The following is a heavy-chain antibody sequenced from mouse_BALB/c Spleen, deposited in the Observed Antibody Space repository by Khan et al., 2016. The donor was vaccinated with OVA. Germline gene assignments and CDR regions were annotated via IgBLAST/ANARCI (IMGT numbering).Heavy chain of an antibody. CDR3: ARPYYGSAWFAY. V-gene: IGHV2-9*02. D-gene: IGHD1-1*01. Sequence: VELVESGPGLVAPSQSLSITCTVSGFSLTSYGVHWVRQPPGKGLEWLGVLWAGGSTNYNSALMSRLSISKDNSKNQVFLKMNSLQTDDTAMDDCARPYYGSAWFAYWGQGTLVTVSA. CDR1: GFSLTSYG. J-gene: IGHJ3*01. CDR2: LWAGGST.